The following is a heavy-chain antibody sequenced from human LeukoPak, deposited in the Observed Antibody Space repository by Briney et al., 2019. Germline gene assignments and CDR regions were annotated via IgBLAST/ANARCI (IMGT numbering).Heavy chain of an antibody. J-gene: IGHJ3*02. V-gene: IGHV3-33*06. D-gene: IGHD1-7*01. CDR3: AKDLPELLGAFDI. CDR2: IWYDGSNK. CDR1: GFTFSSYG. Sequence: PGRSLRLSCAASGFTFSSYGMHWVRQAPGKGLEWVAVIWYDGSNKYYVDSVKGRFTISRDNSKNTLYLQMNSLRAEDTAVYYCAKDLPELLGAFDIWGQGTMVTVSS.